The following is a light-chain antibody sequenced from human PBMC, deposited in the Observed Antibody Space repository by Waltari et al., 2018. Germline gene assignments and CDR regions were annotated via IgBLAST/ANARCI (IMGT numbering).Light chain of an antibody. V-gene: IGKV3-15*01. CDR3: QQYNNWPPLT. Sequence: EIVMTQSPATLSVSPGERATLSCRASQSVSSNLAWYQQKPGQAPRLLIYGTSTRATGRGARFSGSGSGTEITLTISNMQSEDFAVYYCQQYNNWPPLTFGGGTKVEIK. CDR2: GTS. CDR1: QSVSSN. J-gene: IGKJ4*01.